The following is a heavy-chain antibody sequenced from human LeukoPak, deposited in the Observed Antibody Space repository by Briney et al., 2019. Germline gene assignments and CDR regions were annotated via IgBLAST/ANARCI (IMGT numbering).Heavy chain of an antibody. CDR3: AKPAKTDAFDI. Sequence: GGSLRLSCAASGFTFSNHGMNWVRQAPGKGLEWVSSISGSGGSTYYADSVKGRFTISRDNSKNTLYLHMNSLRAEDTAVYYCAKPAKTDAFDIWGQGTMVTVSS. D-gene: IGHD4/OR15-4a*01. CDR2: ISGSGGST. V-gene: IGHV3-23*01. J-gene: IGHJ3*02. CDR1: GFTFSNHG.